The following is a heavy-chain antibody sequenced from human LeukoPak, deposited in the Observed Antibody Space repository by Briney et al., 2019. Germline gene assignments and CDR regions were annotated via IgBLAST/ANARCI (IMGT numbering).Heavy chain of an antibody. CDR2: IVVASGNT. Sequence: ASVKVSCKASGFTFTNSAMQCVRQARGQRLEWIGWIVVASGNTKYAQKFQERVTITRDMSTSTAYMELSSLSPEDTAVYYCAAAPIEMQQRGFDYWGQGTLVTVSS. CDR3: AAAPIEMQQRGFDY. CDR1: GFTFTNSA. J-gene: IGHJ4*02. V-gene: IGHV1-58*02. D-gene: IGHD5-24*01.